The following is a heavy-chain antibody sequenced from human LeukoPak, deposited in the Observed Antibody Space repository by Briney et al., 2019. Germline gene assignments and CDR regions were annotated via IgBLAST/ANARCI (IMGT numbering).Heavy chain of an antibody. CDR3: TTAPIQLWLESEYYFDY. Sequence: PGGSLRRYCAASGFTFSNAWMGWVRQAPGKGLEWVGRIKSKTDGGTTDYAAPVKGRFTISRDESKNTLYLQMNSLKTEDTAVYYCTTAPIQLWLESEYYFDYWGQGTLVTVSS. J-gene: IGHJ4*02. CDR2: IKSKTDGGTT. D-gene: IGHD5-18*01. CDR1: GFTFSNAW. V-gene: IGHV3-15*01.